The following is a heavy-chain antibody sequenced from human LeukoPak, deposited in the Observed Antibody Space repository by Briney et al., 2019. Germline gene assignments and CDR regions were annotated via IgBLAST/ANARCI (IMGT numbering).Heavy chain of an antibody. CDR1: GFTFSNAW. D-gene: IGHD6-19*01. V-gene: IGHV3-15*01. Sequence: GGSLRLSCTASGFTFSNAWMSWVRQAPGKGLEWVGRIKSKTDGGTTDYAAPVKGRFTISRDDSKNTLYLQMNSLKTEDTAVYYCTTAIGWGSLDYWGQGTLVTVSS. J-gene: IGHJ4*02. CDR2: IKSKTDGGTT. CDR3: TTAIGWGSLDY.